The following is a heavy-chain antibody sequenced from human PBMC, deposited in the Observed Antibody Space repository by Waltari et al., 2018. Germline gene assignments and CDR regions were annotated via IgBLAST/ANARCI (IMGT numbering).Heavy chain of an antibody. D-gene: IGHD2-2*01. J-gene: IGHJ4*02. V-gene: IGHV4-4*02. CDR1: GDSISSNYW. CDR2: IHHSGRT. CDR3: AGDRAIGLFFDY. Sequence: QVQLQASGPGLVEPSGTLSLTCAVSGDSISSNYWWSWVRQSQGKGLEWIGQIHHSGRTHYNPSFESRLSMSVDRSKNQFSLNLNSVTAADTAVYYCAGDRAIGLFFDYWGQGTLVTVSS.